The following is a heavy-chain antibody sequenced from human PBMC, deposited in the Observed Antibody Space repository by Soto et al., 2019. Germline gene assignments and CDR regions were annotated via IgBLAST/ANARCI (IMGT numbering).Heavy chain of an antibody. CDR2: VNPTGST. J-gene: IGHJ3*02. V-gene: IGHV4-34*01. CDR3: ARSREQWLVDAFDI. Sequence: SETLSLTCAVYGGSFSGYYWSWIRQSPGKGLEWIGEVNPTGSTKYNPSLKSRVTISVDTSKNQFSLNLNSVTAADTALYYCARSREQWLVDAFDIWGQGTMVT. CDR1: GGSFSGYY. D-gene: IGHD6-19*01.